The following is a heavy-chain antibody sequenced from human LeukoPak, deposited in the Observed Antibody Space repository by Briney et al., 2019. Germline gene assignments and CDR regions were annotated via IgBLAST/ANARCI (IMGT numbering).Heavy chain of an antibody. V-gene: IGHV1-8*01. D-gene: IGHD5-18*01. CDR3: ARAGRGYSYGYVNY. Sequence: GASVKVSCKVSGYTLTELSMHWVRQATGQGLEWMGWMNPNSGNTGYAQKFQGRVTMTRNTSISTAYMELSSLTSEDTAVYYCARAGRGYSYGYVNYWGQGTLVTVSS. J-gene: IGHJ4*02. CDR1: GYTLTELS. CDR2: MNPNSGNT.